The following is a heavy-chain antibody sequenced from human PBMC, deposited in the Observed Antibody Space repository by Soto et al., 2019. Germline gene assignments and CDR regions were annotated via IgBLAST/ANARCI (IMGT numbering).Heavy chain of an antibody. D-gene: IGHD6-25*01. J-gene: IGHJ5*02. V-gene: IGHV3-73*01. CDR3: TAIAAKFDP. Sequence: EVQLVESGGGLVQPGGSLKLSCAASGVSFSGSAIHWVRQASGKGLEWVARIRSKANRYATAYAASVKGRFSISRDDSKNTAYLQMNSLKTEDTAVYYCTAIAAKFDPWGQGTLVTVSS. CDR1: GVSFSGSA. CDR2: IRSKANRYAT.